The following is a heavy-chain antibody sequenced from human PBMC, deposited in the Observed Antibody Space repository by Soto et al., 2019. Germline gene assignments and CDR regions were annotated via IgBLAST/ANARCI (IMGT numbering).Heavy chain of an antibody. CDR1: GFTVSRNY. J-gene: IGHJ4*02. V-gene: IGHV3-53*01. CDR2: IYTGGST. Sequence: EVQLVESGGGLIQPGGSLRLSCAASGFTVSRNYMSWVRQAPGKGLEWVSVIYTGGSTYYADSVKGRFTISRDNSKNTLYLKMNSLRVEDTAVYYCARGLTRGHYYDSSGFSLHYWGQGTLVTVSS. CDR3: ARGLTRGHYYDSSGFSLHY. D-gene: IGHD3-22*01.